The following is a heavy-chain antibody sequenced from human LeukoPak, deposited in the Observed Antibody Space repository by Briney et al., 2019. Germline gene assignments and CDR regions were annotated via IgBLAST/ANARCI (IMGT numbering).Heavy chain of an antibody. D-gene: IGHD2-2*01. Sequence: GESLKISCRGSXYXXSSYWIXXXRXXPGKXLEWMGIIYPGDSDARYSPSFQGXVTISADKSISTXYLHWSSLKASDTAMYYCARWLGXXSSSSCYQPFDCWGQGTLVAVSS. V-gene: IGHV5-51*01. J-gene: IGHJ4*02. CDR3: ARWLGXXSSSSCYQPFDC. CDR1: XYXXSSYW. CDR2: IYPGDSDA.